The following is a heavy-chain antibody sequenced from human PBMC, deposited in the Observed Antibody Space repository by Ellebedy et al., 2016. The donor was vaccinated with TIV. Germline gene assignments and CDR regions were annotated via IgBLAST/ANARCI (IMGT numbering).Heavy chain of an antibody. CDR3: ARDRGGYTYGSFDY. J-gene: IGHJ4*02. CDR1: GFTFSSYS. CDR2: ISSSSSTI. Sequence: GESLKISXAASGFTFSSYSMNWVRQAPGKGLEWVSYISSSSSTIHYADSVKGRFTISRDNAKNSLYLQMNSLRDEDTAVYYCARDRGGYTYGSFDYWGQGTLVTVSS. V-gene: IGHV3-48*02. D-gene: IGHD5-18*01.